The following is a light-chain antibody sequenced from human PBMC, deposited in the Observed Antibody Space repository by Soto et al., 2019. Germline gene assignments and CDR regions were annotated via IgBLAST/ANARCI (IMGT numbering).Light chain of an antibody. V-gene: IGKV3-11*01. Sequence: EIVLTQSPATLSLSPGERATLSCRASQSVSSYLGWYQQKPGQAPRLLIYDASNRATGIPARFSGSGSGTDFSLTISSLEPEDFAVYYCQQRGSWPLTFGGGTKAEIK. J-gene: IGKJ4*01. CDR1: QSVSSY. CDR3: QQRGSWPLT. CDR2: DAS.